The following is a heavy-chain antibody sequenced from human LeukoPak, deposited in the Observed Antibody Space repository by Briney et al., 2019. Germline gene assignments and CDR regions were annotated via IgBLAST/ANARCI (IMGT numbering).Heavy chain of an antibody. CDR3: AWGGSSSWPAEAYDI. CDR1: GFTFTTYA. CDR2: IPYDGGKQ. V-gene: IGHV3-30*04. J-gene: IGHJ3*02. Sequence: GGSLRLSCAASGFTFTTYAIHWVRQAPGKGLEWVAVIPYDGGKQFYADSVKGRFTISRDNSRSTLFLQMNSLRVEDTAIYYCAWGGSSSWPAEAYDIWGQGTKVTVSS. D-gene: IGHD6-13*01.